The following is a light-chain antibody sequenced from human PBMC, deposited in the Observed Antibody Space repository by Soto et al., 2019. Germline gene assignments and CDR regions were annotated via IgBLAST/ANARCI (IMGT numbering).Light chain of an antibody. CDR2: WAS. V-gene: IGKV4-1*01. Sequence: DIVMTQSPDSLVVSLGERATMNCKCSRSVLYKSNNKNHLAWYQQKPGQPPQLIIYWASTRESGVPERFSGGGSGTDFTLTISSLQAEDVAVYYCQQYFSIPLTFGGGTKVDNK. CDR3: QQYFSIPLT. J-gene: IGKJ4*01. CDR1: RSVLYKSNNKNH.